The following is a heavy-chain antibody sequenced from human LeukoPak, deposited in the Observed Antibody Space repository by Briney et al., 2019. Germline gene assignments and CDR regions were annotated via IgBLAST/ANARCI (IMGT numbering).Heavy chain of an antibody. CDR1: GFTFSDYY. CDR2: ISSSGNTI. J-gene: IGHJ6*02. V-gene: IGHV3-11*01. Sequence: GGSLRLSCAASGFTFSDYYMSWIRQAPGKGLEWVSYISSSGNTIYYADSVKGRFAISRNNAKNSLYLQMNSLRAEDTAVYYCASGIDSSGYYAYYYGMDVWGQGTTVTVSS. CDR3: ASGIDSSGYYAYYYGMDV. D-gene: IGHD3-22*01.